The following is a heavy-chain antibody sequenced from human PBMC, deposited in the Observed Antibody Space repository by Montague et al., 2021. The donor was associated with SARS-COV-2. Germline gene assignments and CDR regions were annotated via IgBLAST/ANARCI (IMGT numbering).Heavy chain of an antibody. D-gene: IGHD6-13*01. CDR2: IHYSGST. Sequence: SETLSLTCTVSGGSISSYFWSWIRQPPGKGLEWIGYIHYSGSTNYNPSLKSRVTISVDTSKNQFSLKLRSVTAADMAVYYCARDGDSSSWYWFDPWGQGTLVTVSS. CDR1: GGSISSYF. J-gene: IGHJ5*02. CDR3: ARDGDSSSWYWFDP. V-gene: IGHV4-59*13.